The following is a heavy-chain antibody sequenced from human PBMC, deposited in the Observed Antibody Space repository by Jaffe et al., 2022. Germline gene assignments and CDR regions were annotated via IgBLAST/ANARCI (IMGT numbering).Heavy chain of an antibody. CDR1: GGTFSSYA. J-gene: IGHJ6*03. V-gene: IGHV1-69*05. CDR2: IIPIFGTA. D-gene: IGHD3-16*01. CDR3: ASVEWSRARFTFRPPYYYYYYMDV. Sequence: QVQLVQSGAEVKKPGSSVKVSCKASGGTFSSYAISWVRQAPGQGLEWMGGIIPIFGTANYAQKFQGRVTITTDESTSTAYMELSSLRSEDTAVYYCASVEWSRARFTFRPPYYYYYYMDVWGKGTTVTVSS.